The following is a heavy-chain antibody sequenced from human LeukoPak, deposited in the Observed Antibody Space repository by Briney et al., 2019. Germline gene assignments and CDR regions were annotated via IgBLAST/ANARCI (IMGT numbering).Heavy chain of an antibody. CDR1: GGSISSYY. D-gene: IGHD3-22*01. V-gene: IGHV4-59*12. CDR2: IYYSGST. CDR3: ARGFGDYYDSSGLDAFDI. J-gene: IGHJ3*02. Sequence: KPSETLSLTCTVSGGSISSYYWSWIRQPPGKGLEWIGYIYYSGSTNYNPSLKSRVTISVDTSKNQFSLKLSSVTAADTAVYYCARGFGDYYDSSGLDAFDIWGQGTMVTVSS.